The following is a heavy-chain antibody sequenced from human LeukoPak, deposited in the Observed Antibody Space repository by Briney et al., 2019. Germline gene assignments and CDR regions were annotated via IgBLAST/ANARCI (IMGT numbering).Heavy chain of an antibody. Sequence: SVKVSCKASGGTFSSYAISWVRQAPGQGLEWRGGIIPIFGTANYAQRFQGRVTITADKSTSTACMELSSMRSEHTAVYYCARTDQYCSGGSCYLEMDHWGQGTLVTVSS. D-gene: IGHD2-15*01. V-gene: IGHV1-69*06. J-gene: IGHJ4*02. CDR3: ARTDQYCSGGSCYLEMDH. CDR1: GGTFSSYA. CDR2: IIPIFGTA.